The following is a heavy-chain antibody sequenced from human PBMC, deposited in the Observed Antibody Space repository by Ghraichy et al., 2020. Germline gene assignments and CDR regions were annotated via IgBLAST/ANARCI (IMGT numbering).Heavy chain of an antibody. D-gene: IGHD3-22*01. V-gene: IGHV4-38-2*02. J-gene: IGHJ3*02. CDR1: GYSISSGYY. CDR3: ARVPRYYDSSGYPFNAFDI. Sequence: SETLSLTCTVSGYSISSGYYWGWIRQPPGKGLEWIGSIYHSGSTYYNPSLKSRVTISVDTSKNQFSLKLSSVTAADTAVYYCARVPRYYDSSGYPFNAFDIWGQGTMVTVSS. CDR2: IYHSGST.